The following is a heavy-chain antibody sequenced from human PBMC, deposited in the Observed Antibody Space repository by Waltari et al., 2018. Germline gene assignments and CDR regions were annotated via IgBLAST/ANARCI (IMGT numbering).Heavy chain of an antibody. D-gene: IGHD4-17*01. CDR1: GSIVSANY. CDR2: IYSAGRT. CDR3: ARPGEGPSSH. V-gene: IGHV3-53*01. Sequence: EVQLVESGGGLIQPGGSLRVSCAAFGSIVSANYMNWVRQAPGKGPQWVSVIYSAGRTYYADSVKGRFTISRDNTKNTVYLQMNNLKTEDTAVYYCARPGEGPSSHWGQGTLVTVSS. J-gene: IGHJ4*02.